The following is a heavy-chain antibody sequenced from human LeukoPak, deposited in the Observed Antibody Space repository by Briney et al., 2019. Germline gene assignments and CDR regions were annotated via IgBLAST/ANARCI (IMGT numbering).Heavy chain of an antibody. V-gene: IGHV1-2*02. CDR1: GYTFTGYY. CDR2: INPNSGGT. J-gene: IGHJ4*02. CDR3: AESLERYGSGSYYFY. D-gene: IGHD3-10*01. Sequence: ASVKVSCKASGYTFTGYYMHWVRQAPGQGLEWMGWINPNSGGTNYAQKFQGRVTMTRDTSISTAYMELSRLRSDDTAVYYCAESLERYGSGSYYFYWGQGTLVTVSS.